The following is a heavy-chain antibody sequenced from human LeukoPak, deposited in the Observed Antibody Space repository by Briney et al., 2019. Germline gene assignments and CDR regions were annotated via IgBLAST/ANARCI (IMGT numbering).Heavy chain of an antibody. Sequence: SETLSLTCTVSGGSISNYYWSWIRQSPVKGLEWIGFIYYSGSTNYNPSLKSRVTISVDKSKNQFSLKLSSVTAADTAVYYCARGPGGYYGSGGYYFDCWGQGTLVTVSS. CDR1: GGSISNYY. CDR3: ARGPGGYYGSGGYYFDC. D-gene: IGHD3-10*01. V-gene: IGHV4-59*12. CDR2: IYYSGST. J-gene: IGHJ4*02.